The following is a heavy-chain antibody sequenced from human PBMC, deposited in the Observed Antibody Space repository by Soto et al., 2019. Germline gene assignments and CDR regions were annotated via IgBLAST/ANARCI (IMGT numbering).Heavy chain of an antibody. D-gene: IGHD3-22*01. CDR1: GFSFSASI. J-gene: IGHJ4*02. V-gene: IGHV3-30*03. CDR2: ISDDGNND. Sequence: QAQLVESGGAVVQPGRSLKLSCAASGFSFSASIMHWVRQAPGQGLEWVAVISDDGNNDNYADSVKGRFTSSRDNSKNTLFLQMDSLRAEATAVYYSAHSFLDSSGYQRYFFDSWGLGTLGTASS. CDR3: AHSFLDSSGYQRYFFDS.